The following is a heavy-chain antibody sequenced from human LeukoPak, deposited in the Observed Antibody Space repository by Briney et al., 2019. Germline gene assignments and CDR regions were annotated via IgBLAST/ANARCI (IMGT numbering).Heavy chain of an antibody. J-gene: IGHJ4*02. Sequence: SETLSLTRAVYGGSFSGYYWSWIRQPPGKGLEWIGEINHSGSTNYNPSLKSRVTISVDTSKNQFSLKLSSVTAADTAVYYCARVIDGYIDYWGQGTLVTVSS. CDR3: ARVIDGYIDY. D-gene: IGHD5-24*01. CDR2: INHSGST. CDR1: GGSFSGYY. V-gene: IGHV4-34*01.